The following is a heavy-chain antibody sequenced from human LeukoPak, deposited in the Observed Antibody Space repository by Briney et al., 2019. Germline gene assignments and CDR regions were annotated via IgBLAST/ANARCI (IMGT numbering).Heavy chain of an antibody. CDR2: ISRSSRDI. Sequence: GGSLRLSCAASGFTSSLYSMTWVRQAPGKGLEWVSSISRSSRDIYYVDSVKGRFTISRDNAKNALSLQMNSLRAEDTAVYYCARNKPGADSSGYSSFHTSYYGMDVWGQGTTVTVSS. CDR1: GFTSSLYS. CDR3: ARNKPGADSSGYSSFHTSYYGMDV. V-gene: IGHV3-21*01. D-gene: IGHD3-22*01. J-gene: IGHJ6*02.